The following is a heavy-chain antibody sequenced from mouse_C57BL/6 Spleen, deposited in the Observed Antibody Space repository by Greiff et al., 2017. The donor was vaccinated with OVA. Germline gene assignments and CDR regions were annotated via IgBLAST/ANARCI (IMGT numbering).Heavy chain of an antibody. V-gene: IGHV1-19*01. CDR3: ARKSIHWYFDV. D-gene: IGHD2-10*02. CDR1: GYTFTDYY. CDR2: INPYNGGT. Sequence: EVQLQQSGPVLVKPGASVKMSCKASGYTFTDYYMNWVKQSHGKSLEWIGVINPYNGGTSYNQKFKGKATLTVDKSSSTAYMELNSLTSEDSAVYYCARKSIHWYFDVWGTGTTVTVSS. J-gene: IGHJ1*03.